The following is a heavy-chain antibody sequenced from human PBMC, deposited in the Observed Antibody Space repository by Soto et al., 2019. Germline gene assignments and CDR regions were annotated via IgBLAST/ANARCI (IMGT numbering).Heavy chain of an antibody. CDR3: ARGSSGWSSIRLDD. CDR1: SGSITSVNSY. D-gene: IGHD6-19*01. V-gene: IGHV4-31*01. Sequence: QVQLQESGPGLVKPSQTLSLTCTVSSGSITSVNSYWSWIRQFPGKGLEWIGYIYYSGSSYYNPSLEGLVTISEDTSKKQFSLKLNSVTAADTAVYYCARGSSGWSSIRLDDWGQGTLVTVSS. CDR2: IYYSGSS. J-gene: IGHJ4*02.